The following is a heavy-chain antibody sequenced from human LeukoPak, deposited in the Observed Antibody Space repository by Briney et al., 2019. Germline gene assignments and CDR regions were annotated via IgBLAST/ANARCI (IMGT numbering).Heavy chain of an antibody. CDR2: INHSGST. D-gene: IGHD6-25*01. J-gene: IGHJ4*02. CDR3: ASFLYSSGTTSYFDY. Sequence: SETLSLTCAVYGGSFSGYYWSWIRQPPGKGLEWIGEINHSGSTNYNPSLKSRVTISVDTSKNQFSLKLSSVTAADTAVYYCASFLYSSGTTSYFDYWGQGTLVTVSS. V-gene: IGHV4-34*01. CDR1: GGSFSGYY.